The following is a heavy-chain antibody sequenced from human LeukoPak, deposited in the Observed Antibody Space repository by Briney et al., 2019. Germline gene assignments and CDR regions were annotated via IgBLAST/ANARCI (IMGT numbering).Heavy chain of an antibody. J-gene: IGHJ3*02. CDR3: AKDPQLWLTVGAFDI. CDR1: GFTFSSHG. Sequence: GGSLRLSCAASGFTFSSHGMHWVRQAPGKGLEGVAVISYDGSNKYYADSVKGRFTISRDNSKNTLYLQMNSLRAEDTAVYYCAKDPQLWLTVGAFDIWGQGTMVTVSS. V-gene: IGHV3-30*18. D-gene: IGHD5-18*01. CDR2: ISYDGSNK.